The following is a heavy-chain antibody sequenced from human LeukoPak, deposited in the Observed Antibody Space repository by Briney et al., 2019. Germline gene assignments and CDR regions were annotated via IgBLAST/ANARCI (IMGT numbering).Heavy chain of an antibody. CDR2: ISSSGSTI. D-gene: IGHD2-15*01. CDR3: ASSCSGGSCYSQYFDY. CDR1: GFAFNNHL. V-gene: IGHV3-48*04. Sequence: GGSLRLSCETSGFAFNNHLMNWVRQAPGKGLEWVSYISSSGSTIYYADSVKGRFTISRDNAKNSLYLQMNSLRAEDTAVYYCASSCSGGSCYSQYFDYWGQGTLVTVSS. J-gene: IGHJ4*02.